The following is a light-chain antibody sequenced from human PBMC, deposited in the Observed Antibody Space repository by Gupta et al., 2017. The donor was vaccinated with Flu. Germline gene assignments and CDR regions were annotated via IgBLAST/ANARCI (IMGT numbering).Light chain of an antibody. J-gene: IGLJ3*02. CDR1: SSDVGGYNY. Sequence: ITISCTGTSSDVGGYNYVSWYQQHPGKAPKLIVYEISNRPSGISNRFSGSKSGNTASLTISGLQAEDEADYDCSSFINSATRGVFGGGTKLTVL. CDR3: SSFINSATRGV. CDR2: EIS. V-gene: IGLV2-14*01.